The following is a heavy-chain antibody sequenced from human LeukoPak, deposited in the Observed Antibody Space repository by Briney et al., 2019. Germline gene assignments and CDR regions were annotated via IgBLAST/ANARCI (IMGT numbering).Heavy chain of an antibody. CDR1: NVSISSGSHY. V-gene: IGHV4-61*02. J-gene: IGHJ4*02. CDR3: ASDHSGWLGLGY. D-gene: IGHD6-19*01. CDR2: IYAGGRS. Sequence: SETLSLTCTVSNVSISSGSHYWNWIRQPAGKGLEWIGRIYAGGRSNYNPSLRSRVTISVDTSKNQFSLRLSSVTATDTGVYYCASDHSGWLGLGYWGQGTLVTVSS.